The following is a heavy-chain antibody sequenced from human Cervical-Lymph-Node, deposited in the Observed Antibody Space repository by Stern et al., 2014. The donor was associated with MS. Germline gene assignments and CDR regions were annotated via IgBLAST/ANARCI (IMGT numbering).Heavy chain of an antibody. J-gene: IGHJ4*02. CDR1: GFTFSNVW. CDR2: IKNKADGGTA. V-gene: IGHV3-15*01. Sequence: EDQLVESGGGLVEPGGSLRLSCAASGFTFSNVWMSWIRQAPGKGLEWVGRIKNKADGGTADYAAPVEGRFTIFRDDSKSTLYLQMNSLKTEDTAVYYCSTRSQSANYLWGQGTLVTVSS. D-gene: IGHD5-24*01. CDR3: STRSQSANYL.